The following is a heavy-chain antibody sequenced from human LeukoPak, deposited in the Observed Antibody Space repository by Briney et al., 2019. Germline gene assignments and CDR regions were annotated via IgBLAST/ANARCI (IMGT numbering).Heavy chain of an antibody. CDR1: GILFSDAW. V-gene: IGHV3-15*01. Sequence: GGSLRLSCAVSGILFSDAWMSWVRQAPGQGLEWVGRMKSKGGGGTTDYAAPVKGRFTISRDDSRNTLYLQMDSLQIEDTAVYYCTWMTTFFTVDLWGQGTRVTVSS. J-gene: IGHJ5*02. D-gene: IGHD3-16*01. CDR3: TWMTTFFTVDL. CDR2: MKSKGGGGTT.